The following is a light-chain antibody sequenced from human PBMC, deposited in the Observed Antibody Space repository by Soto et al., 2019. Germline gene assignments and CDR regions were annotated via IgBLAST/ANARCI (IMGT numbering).Light chain of an antibody. CDR1: KSVSSSY. CDR2: GAS. V-gene: IGKV3-20*01. Sequence: EIVLTQSPGTLSLSPGERATLSFRASKSVSSSYLAWYQQKPGQAPRLLIYGASTRATGIPDRFSGSGSGTDFTLTISRLEPEDFAVYYCQQYGSSPRTFGQGTKLEI. J-gene: IGKJ2*01. CDR3: QQYGSSPRT.